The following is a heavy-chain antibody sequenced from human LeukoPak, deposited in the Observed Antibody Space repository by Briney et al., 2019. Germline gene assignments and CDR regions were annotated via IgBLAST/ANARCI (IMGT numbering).Heavy chain of an antibody. V-gene: IGHV3-21*01. CDR2: ISSSSTYI. CDR3: ARVRFAGPQAFDI. Sequence: GGSLRLSCAVSGFTFSDYTMNWVRQAPGKGLEWVSSISSSSTYINYADSVKGRFTISRDNAKNSMALQMNSLRAEDTAVYYCARVRFAGPQAFDIWGQGTMVTVAS. J-gene: IGHJ3*02. D-gene: IGHD4/OR15-4a*01. CDR1: GFTFSDYT.